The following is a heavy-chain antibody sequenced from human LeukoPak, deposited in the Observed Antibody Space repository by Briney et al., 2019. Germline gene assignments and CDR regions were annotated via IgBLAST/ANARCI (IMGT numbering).Heavy chain of an antibody. D-gene: IGHD2-21*01. CDR2: INSDGSST. V-gene: IGHV3-74*01. CDR3: ASPVVVAGYSMDV. J-gene: IGHJ6*02. Sequence: GGSLRLSCAASGFTSSGYWMYWVRQAPGKGLVWFSRINSDGSSTNYADSVKGRFTISRDNAKNTLYLQMNSLRAEDTAVYYCASPVVVAGYSMDVWGQGTTVTVSS. CDR1: GFTSSGYW.